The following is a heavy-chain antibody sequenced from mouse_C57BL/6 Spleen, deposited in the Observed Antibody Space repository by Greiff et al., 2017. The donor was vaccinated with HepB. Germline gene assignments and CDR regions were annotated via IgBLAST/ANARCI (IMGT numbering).Heavy chain of an antibody. V-gene: IGHV1-26*01. Sequence: EVQLQQSGPELVKPGASVKISCKASGYTFTDYYMNWVKQSHGKSLEWIGDINPNNGGTSYNQKFKGKATLTVDKSSSTAYMELRSLTSEDSAVYYCASPFTTAFDYWGQGTTLTVSS. D-gene: IGHD1-2*01. J-gene: IGHJ2*01. CDR3: ASPFTTAFDY. CDR1: GYTFTDYY. CDR2: INPNNGGT.